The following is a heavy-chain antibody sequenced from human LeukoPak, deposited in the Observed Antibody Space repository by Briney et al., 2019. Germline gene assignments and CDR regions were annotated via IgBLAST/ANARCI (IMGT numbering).Heavy chain of an antibody. V-gene: IGHV3-23*01. CDR1: GFTFSSYG. J-gene: IGHJ4*02. CDR2: ISGSGGST. D-gene: IGHD4-17*01. CDR3: ARDMEVITVTTLGVRLDY. Sequence: PGGSLRLSCAASGFTFSSYGMSWVRQAPGKGLEWVSAISGSGGSTYYADSVKGRFTISRDNSKNTLYLQMNSLRAEDTAVYYCARDMEVITVTTLGVRLDYWGQGTLVTVSS.